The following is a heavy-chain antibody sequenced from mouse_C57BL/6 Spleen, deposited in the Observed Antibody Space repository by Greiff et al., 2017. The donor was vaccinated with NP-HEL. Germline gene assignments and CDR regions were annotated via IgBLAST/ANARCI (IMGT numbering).Heavy chain of an antibody. Sequence: QVQLQQSGAELVKPGASVKISCKASGYAFSSYWMNWVKQRPGKGLEWIGQIYPGDGDTNYNGKFKGKATLTADKSSSTAYMQLSSLTSEDSAVYFCARGDDGYSPGFAYWGQGTLVTVSA. J-gene: IGHJ3*01. D-gene: IGHD2-3*01. CDR2: IYPGDGDT. CDR3: ARGDDGYSPGFAY. CDR1: GYAFSSYW. V-gene: IGHV1-80*01.